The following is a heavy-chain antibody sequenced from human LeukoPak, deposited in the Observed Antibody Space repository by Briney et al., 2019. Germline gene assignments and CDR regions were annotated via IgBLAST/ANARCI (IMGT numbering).Heavy chain of an antibody. V-gene: IGHV3-9*03. D-gene: IGHD5-12*01. J-gene: IGHJ3*02. Sequence: GGSLRLSCAASGFTFDDYAMHWVRQAPGKGLEWVSGISWNSGNIGYADSVKGRFTISRDNAKNSLYLQMNSLRAEDMALYYCAKDHSYSGYDSAFDIWGQGTMVSVSS. CDR1: GFTFDDYA. CDR3: AKDHSYSGYDSAFDI. CDR2: ISWNSGNI.